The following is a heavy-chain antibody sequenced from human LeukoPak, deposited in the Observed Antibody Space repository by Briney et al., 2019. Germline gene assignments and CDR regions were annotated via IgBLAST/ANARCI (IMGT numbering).Heavy chain of an antibody. Sequence: PGGSLRLSRVASGFTFNTHDMHWVRQAPGRGPEWVAFIHYDENYKYYADSVKGRFTISRENSKNTLHLQMNSLRPEDTAVYYCAKDRRHSAASGYYSHDGFDIWGQGTMVSVSS. V-gene: IGHV3-30*02. CDR1: GFTFNTHD. J-gene: IGHJ3*02. CDR3: AKDRRHSAASGYYSHDGFDI. D-gene: IGHD3-22*01. CDR2: IHYDENYK.